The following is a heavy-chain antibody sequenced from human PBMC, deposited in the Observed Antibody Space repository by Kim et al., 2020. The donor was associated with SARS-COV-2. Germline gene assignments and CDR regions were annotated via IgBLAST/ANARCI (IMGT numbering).Heavy chain of an antibody. D-gene: IGHD6-13*01. V-gene: IGHV3-30*01. J-gene: IGHJ6*02. CDR3: ARDRAGTYYYYGMDV. Sequence: SVKGRFTISRDNSKNTLYLQMNSLRAEDTAVYYCARDRAGTYYYYGMDVWGQGTTVTVSS.